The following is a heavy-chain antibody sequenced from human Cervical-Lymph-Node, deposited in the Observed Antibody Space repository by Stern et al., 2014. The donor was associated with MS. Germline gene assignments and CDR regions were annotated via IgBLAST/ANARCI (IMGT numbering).Heavy chain of an antibody. CDR2: INSKPNNYAT. D-gene: IGHD7-27*01. Sequence: EDQLVESGGGLVQPGGSLNLSCAASEFSFSGSAMHWVRQASGKGLEWVGRINSKPNNYATAFAASVKGRFTLSRDDSKNTTYLQMHSLKTEDTAVYYCTSRPKLGIGNFFDYWGQGTLVTVSS. J-gene: IGHJ4*02. V-gene: IGHV3-73*01. CDR1: EFSFSGSA. CDR3: TSRPKLGIGNFFDY.